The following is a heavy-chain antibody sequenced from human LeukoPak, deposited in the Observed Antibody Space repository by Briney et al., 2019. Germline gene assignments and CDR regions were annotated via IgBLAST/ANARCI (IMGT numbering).Heavy chain of an antibody. Sequence: ASVKVSCKASGYTFTGYYMHWVRQAPGQGLEWMGWINPNSGGTNYAQKFQGRVTMTRDTSISTAYMELSRLRSDDTAVYYCARERALLFCGSTSCYTGTYYYGMDVWGQGTTVTVSS. J-gene: IGHJ6*02. CDR3: ARERALLFCGSTSCYTGTYYYGMDV. V-gene: IGHV1-2*02. D-gene: IGHD2-2*01. CDR1: GYTFTGYY. CDR2: INPNSGGT.